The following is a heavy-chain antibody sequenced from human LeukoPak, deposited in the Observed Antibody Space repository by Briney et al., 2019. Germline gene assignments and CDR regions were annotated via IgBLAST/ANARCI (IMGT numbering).Heavy chain of an antibody. Sequence: PSETLSLTCIVSGGSISSSSYYWGWIRQPPGKGLEWIGSIYYSGSTYYNPSLKSRVTISVDTSKNQFSLKLSSVTAADTAVYYCARKGGNYYYYYYMDVWGKGTTVTVSS. CDR2: IYYSGST. J-gene: IGHJ6*03. V-gene: IGHV4-39*07. CDR3: ARKGGNYYYYYYMDV. CDR1: GGSISSSSYY. D-gene: IGHD3-16*01.